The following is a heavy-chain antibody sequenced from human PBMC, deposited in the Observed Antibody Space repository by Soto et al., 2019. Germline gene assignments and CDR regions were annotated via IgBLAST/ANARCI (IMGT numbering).Heavy chain of an antibody. J-gene: IGHJ4*02. Sequence: PGGSLRLSCAASGFTFSNYGMHWVRQAPGKGLEWLAVIWYDGSYKYYEDSVKGRFTISRDNSKNTLYLQMNSLRPEDTAVYYCARGPFGDAAMVTNYFDYWGQGTLVTVSS. CDR1: GFTFSNYG. D-gene: IGHD5-18*01. CDR2: IWYDGSYK. V-gene: IGHV3-33*01. CDR3: ARGPFGDAAMVTNYFDY.